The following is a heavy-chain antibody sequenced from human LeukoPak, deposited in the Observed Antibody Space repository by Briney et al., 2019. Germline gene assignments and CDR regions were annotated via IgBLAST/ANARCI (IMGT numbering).Heavy chain of an antibody. CDR1: GFTFSSYA. Sequence: GGSLRLSCAASGFTFSSYAMSWVRQAPGQGLEWVSAISGSVGSTYYADSVKGRFTVSRDNSKNTLYLQMNSLRAEDTAVYYCAKATPDIAARPVYRAFDIWGQGTMVTVSS. J-gene: IGHJ3*02. D-gene: IGHD6-6*01. CDR2: ISGSVGST. CDR3: AKATPDIAARPVYRAFDI. V-gene: IGHV3-23*01.